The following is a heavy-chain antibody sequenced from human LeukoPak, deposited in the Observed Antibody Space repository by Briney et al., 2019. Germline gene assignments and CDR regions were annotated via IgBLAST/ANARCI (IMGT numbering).Heavy chain of an antibody. CDR1: GFTVSSNY. V-gene: IGHV3-66*01. Sequence: AGGSLRLSCAASGFTVSSNYMSWVRQAPGKGLEWVSVIYSGGSTYYADSVKGRFTISRDNSKNTLYLQMNSLRAEDTAVYYCARGERLVPFDYWGQGTLVTVSS. D-gene: IGHD6-19*01. CDR3: ARGERLVPFDY. J-gene: IGHJ4*02. CDR2: IYSGGST.